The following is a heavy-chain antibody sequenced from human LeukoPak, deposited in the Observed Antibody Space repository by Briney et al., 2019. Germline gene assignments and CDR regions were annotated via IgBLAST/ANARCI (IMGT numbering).Heavy chain of an antibody. CDR3: ARERRAYYYGSGSYWFDP. J-gene: IGHJ5*02. CDR1: GGSFSGYY. CDR2: INHSGST. D-gene: IGHD3-10*01. V-gene: IGHV4-34*01. Sequence: SETLSLTCAVYGGSFSGYYWSWIRQPPGKGLKWIGEINHSGSTNYNPSLKSRVTISVDTSKNQFSLKLSSVTAADTAVYYCARERRAYYYGSGSYWFDPWGQGTLVTVSS.